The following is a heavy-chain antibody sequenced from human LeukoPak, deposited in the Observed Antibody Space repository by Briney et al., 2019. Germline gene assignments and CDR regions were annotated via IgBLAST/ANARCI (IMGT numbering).Heavy chain of an antibody. Sequence: SETLSLTCAVYGGSFSGYYWSWIRQPPGKGLEWIGYIYYSGSTNYNPSLKSRVTISVDTSKNQFSLKLSSVTAADTAVYYCARDRGATHNAFDIWGQGTMVTVSS. CDR2: IYYSGST. J-gene: IGHJ3*02. V-gene: IGHV4-59*01. CDR3: ARDRGATHNAFDI. D-gene: IGHD5-12*01. CDR1: GGSFSGYY.